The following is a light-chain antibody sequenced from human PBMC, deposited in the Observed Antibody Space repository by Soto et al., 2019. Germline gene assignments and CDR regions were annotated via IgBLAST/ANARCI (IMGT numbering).Light chain of an antibody. CDR2: GAS. CDR1: QSVTSGY. J-gene: IGKJ5*01. Sequence: IVLTQSPGTLSLSPGERATLSCRASQSVTSGYLAWYQQQPNQAPRLLIYGASYRATDIPDRFSGGGSGTDFTLTLSRLEPEDFAVYYCQHYSSSPPAITFGQGTRLEIK. V-gene: IGKV3-20*01. CDR3: QHYSSSPPAIT.